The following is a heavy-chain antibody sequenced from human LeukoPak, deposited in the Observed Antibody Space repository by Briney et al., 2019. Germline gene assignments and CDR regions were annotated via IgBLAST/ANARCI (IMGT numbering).Heavy chain of an antibody. J-gene: IGHJ4*02. CDR3: ARALIIYDSSGYHGIYFDY. Sequence: PSETLSLTCTVSGYSISSGYYWSWIRQPAGKGLEWIGRIYTSGSTNYNPSLKSRVTISVDTSKNQFSLKLSSVTAADTAVYYCARALIIYDSSGYHGIYFDYWGQGTLVTVSS. CDR2: IYTSGST. V-gene: IGHV4-61*02. D-gene: IGHD3-22*01. CDR1: GYSISSGYY.